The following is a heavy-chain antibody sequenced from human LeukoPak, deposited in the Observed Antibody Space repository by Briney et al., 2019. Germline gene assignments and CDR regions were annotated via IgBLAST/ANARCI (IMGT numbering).Heavy chain of an antibody. J-gene: IGHJ6*02. V-gene: IGHV3-66*01. CDR3: ARDLAAAGPTGAYYYYGMDV. CDR2: IYSGGGT. Sequence: GGSLRLSCAASGFTVSSNYMSWVRQAPGKGLEWVSVIYSGGGTYYADSVKGRFTISRDNSKNTLYLQMNSLRAEDTAVYYCARDLAAAGPTGAYYYYGMDVWGQGTTVTVSS. CDR1: GFTVSSNY. D-gene: IGHD6-13*01.